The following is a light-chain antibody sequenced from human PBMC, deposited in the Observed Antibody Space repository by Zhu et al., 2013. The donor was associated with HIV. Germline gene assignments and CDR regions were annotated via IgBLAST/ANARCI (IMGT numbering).Light chain of an antibody. Sequence: DIQMTQSPSLLSASVGDKVTITCRASQRIGLYLNWYQQKAGRAPNLLVYAASNLRSGVPSRFRGSGSGTLFTLTISSLQPDDSATYFCLQTYSTRWTFGQGTRVEFK. V-gene: IGKV1-39*01. CDR2: AAS. CDR3: LQTYSTRWT. J-gene: IGKJ1*01. CDR1: QRIGLY.